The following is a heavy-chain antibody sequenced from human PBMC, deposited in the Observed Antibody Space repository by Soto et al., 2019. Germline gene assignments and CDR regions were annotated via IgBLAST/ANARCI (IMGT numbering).Heavy chain of an antibody. CDR2: ISGSGGST. CDR1: GFTFSSYA. CDR3: ARDQLDRLKPRETRYFDY. Sequence: GGSLRLSCAASGFTFSSYAMSWVRQAPGKGLEWVSAISGSGGSTYYADSVKGRFTISRDNSKNTLYLQMNSLRAYDTAVYYCARDQLDRLKPRETRYFDYWGQGTLVTVSS. J-gene: IGHJ4*02. V-gene: IGHV3-23*01. D-gene: IGHD3-3*01.